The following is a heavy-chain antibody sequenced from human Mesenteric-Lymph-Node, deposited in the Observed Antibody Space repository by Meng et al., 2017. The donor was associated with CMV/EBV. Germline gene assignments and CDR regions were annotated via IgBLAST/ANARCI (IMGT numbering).Heavy chain of an antibody. J-gene: IGHJ4*02. V-gene: IGHV1-2*06. CDR3: ARVSYNWNDVAPDS. D-gene: IGHD1-1*01. CDR2: IHPNSGGT. CDR1: GSTVLGYY. Sequence: KASGSTVLGYYMHWVRQAPGQGLEWMGRIHPNSGGTNYAQRFQGRVTMTRDSSITTAYMELSRLTSDDTAVYYCARVSYNWNDVAPDSWGQGTLVTVSS.